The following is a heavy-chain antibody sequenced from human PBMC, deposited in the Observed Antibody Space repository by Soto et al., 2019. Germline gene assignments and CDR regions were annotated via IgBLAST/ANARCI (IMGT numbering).Heavy chain of an antibody. J-gene: IGHJ6*02. CDR2: IIPIFGTA. Sequence: QVQLVQSGAEVKKPGSSVKVSCKASGGTFSSYAISWVRQAPGQGLEWMGGIIPIFGTANYAQKFQGRVTITADESTSTAYMELSSLRSEDTAVYYCARVFDSSGYKDYYYGMDVWGQGTTVTVSS. V-gene: IGHV1-69*01. CDR3: ARVFDSSGYKDYYYGMDV. CDR1: GGTFSSYA. D-gene: IGHD3-22*01.